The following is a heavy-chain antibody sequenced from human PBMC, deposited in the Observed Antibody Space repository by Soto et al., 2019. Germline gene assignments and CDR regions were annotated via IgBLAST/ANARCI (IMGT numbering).Heavy chain of an antibody. CDR1: GFTFSSYW. J-gene: IGHJ6*02. CDR2: IKQDGSEE. V-gene: IGHV3-7*01. Sequence: EVQLVESGGGLVQPGGSLRLSCVDSGFTFSSYWMSWVRQAPVKGLEWVGNIKQDGSEENYVDSVKGRFTISRDNAKNAMDLQRNSLRAEDTAVYYCARIAASGRGWDVWGQGATVVVSS. CDR3: ARIAASGRGWDV. D-gene: IGHD6-13*01.